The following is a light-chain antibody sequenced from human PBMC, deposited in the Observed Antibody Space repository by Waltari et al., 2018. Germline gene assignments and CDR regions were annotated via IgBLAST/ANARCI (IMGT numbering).Light chain of an antibody. CDR2: GVT. CDR3: CSYAVTNTYV. CDR1: TSDIGTHYH. V-gene: IGLV2-23*02. J-gene: IGLJ1*01. Sequence: SALTQPASMPGSLGQAIPISCPGTTSDIGTHYHASWYQQHPGRAPTLIIYGVTNRPSGVSSRFSGSKSGNTASLTISGLQAEDEADYYCCSYAVTNTYVFGTGTKVTVL.